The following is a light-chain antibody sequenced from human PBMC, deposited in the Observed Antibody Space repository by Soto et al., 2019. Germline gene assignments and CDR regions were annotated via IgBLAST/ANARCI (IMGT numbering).Light chain of an antibody. CDR2: GAS. Sequence: EIVMTQSPATLSVSPGERATLSCRASQSVSSNLAWYQQKPGQAPRLLIYGASTRATGIPARFSGSGSGTEFTLTISRLEPEDFAVYYCQQYESSRTFGQGTKVDIK. CDR1: QSVSSN. CDR3: QQYESSRT. V-gene: IGKV3-15*01. J-gene: IGKJ1*01.